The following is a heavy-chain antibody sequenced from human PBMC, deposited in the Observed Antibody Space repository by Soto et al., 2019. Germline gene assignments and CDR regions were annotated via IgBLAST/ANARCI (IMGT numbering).Heavy chain of an antibody. J-gene: IGHJ6*03. CDR3: ARVHGYIAVACKFCYMDV. D-gene: IGHD6-19*01. CDR2: ISSSSSYI. CDR1: GFTFSSYS. Sequence: EVQLVESGGGLVKPGGSLRLSCAASGFTFSSYSMNWVRQAPGKGLEWVSSISSSSSYIYYADSVKGRFTISRDNAKNSLYLQKNSLRAEDTAVYYCARVHGYIAVACKFCYMDVWGKGTKVTVSS. V-gene: IGHV3-21*01.